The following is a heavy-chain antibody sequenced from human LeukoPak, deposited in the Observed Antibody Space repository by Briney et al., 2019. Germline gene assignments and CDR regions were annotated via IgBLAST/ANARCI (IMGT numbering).Heavy chain of an antibody. Sequence: ASVKVSCKASGYTFTSYHMHWVRQAPGQGLEWMGIINPSGGGTSYAQKFQGRVTMTRDMSTSTVYMELSSLRSEDTAVYYCASYLSGWPMKYWGQGTLVTVSS. CDR1: GYTFTSYH. CDR3: ASYLSGWPMKY. J-gene: IGHJ4*02. D-gene: IGHD6-19*01. V-gene: IGHV1-46*01. CDR2: INPSGGGT.